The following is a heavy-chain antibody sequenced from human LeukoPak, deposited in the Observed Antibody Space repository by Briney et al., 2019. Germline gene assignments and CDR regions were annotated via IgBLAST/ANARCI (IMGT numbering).Heavy chain of an antibody. V-gene: IGHV4-34*01. J-gene: IGHJ5*02. D-gene: IGHD1-26*01. CDR3: ARGQGATVPQVGKNWFDP. CDR2: VNESGGT. CDR1: IDSFSNYH. Sequence: SDTLSLTCAVYIDSFSNYHWNWIRQTPAKGMEWIGEVNESGGTNISPSLRSRVILSVDTSKNQFSLKLISVTVADTAIYDCARGQGATVPQVGKNWFDPWGQGTRVTVSS.